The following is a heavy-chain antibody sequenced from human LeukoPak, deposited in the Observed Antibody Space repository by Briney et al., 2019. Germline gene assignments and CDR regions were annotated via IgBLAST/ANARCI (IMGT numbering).Heavy chain of an antibody. CDR2: INAGNGNT. CDR3: ARGRIQLPPTASSLDY. CDR1: GYTFTSYA. D-gene: IGHD5-18*01. Sequence: ASVKVSCKASGYTFTSYAMHWVRQAPGQRLEWMGWINAGNGNTKYSQKFQGRVTITRGTSASTAYMELSSLRSEDTAVYYCARGRIQLPPTASSLDYWGQGTLVTVSS. V-gene: IGHV1-3*01. J-gene: IGHJ4*02.